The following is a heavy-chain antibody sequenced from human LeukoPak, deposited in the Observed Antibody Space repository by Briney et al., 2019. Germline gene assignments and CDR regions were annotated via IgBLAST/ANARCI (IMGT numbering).Heavy chain of an antibody. CDR2: INQDGSEK. Sequence: PGGSLRLSCAASGFTFGTYWMNWVRQAPGKGLEWVANINQDGSEKYYVDPVKGRFTISRDNAKNSLYLQMNSLRAEDTAVYYCARAGSLWFGESKLDYWGQGTLVTVSS. D-gene: IGHD3-10*01. V-gene: IGHV3-7*01. CDR1: GFTFGTYW. CDR3: ARAGSLWFGESKLDY. J-gene: IGHJ4*02.